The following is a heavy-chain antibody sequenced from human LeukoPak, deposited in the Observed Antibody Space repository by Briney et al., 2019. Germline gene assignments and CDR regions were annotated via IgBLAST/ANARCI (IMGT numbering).Heavy chain of an antibody. J-gene: IGHJ4*02. CDR3: ARLDTSGCIDY. CDR1: GGSVNSYY. CDR2: RSGST. V-gene: IGHV4-4*09. D-gene: IGHD3-22*01. Sequence: SETLSLTCTVSGGSVNSYYWTWIRQPPGKGLEWIGYRSGSTSYNPSLKSRATISVDTSKNQLSLSLSSVTAADTALYYCARLDTSGCIDYWGQGTLVTVSS.